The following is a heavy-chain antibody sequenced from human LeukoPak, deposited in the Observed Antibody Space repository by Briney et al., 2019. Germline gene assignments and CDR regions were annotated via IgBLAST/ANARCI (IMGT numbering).Heavy chain of an antibody. V-gene: IGHV3-23*01. J-gene: IGHJ5*02. CDR3: AKVSRYSSGWYCFDP. Sequence: GGSLRLSCAASEFTFSTYAMRWVRQAPGKGLEWVSGISGSGVSTYYVDSVKGRFTISRDNSTNTLYLQMNSLRAEDTAVYYCAKVSRYSSGWYCFDPWGQGTLVTVSS. CDR1: EFTFSTYA. CDR2: ISGSGVST. D-gene: IGHD6-13*01.